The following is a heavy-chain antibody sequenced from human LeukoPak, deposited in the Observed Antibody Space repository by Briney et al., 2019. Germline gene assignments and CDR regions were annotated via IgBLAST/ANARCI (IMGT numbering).Heavy chain of an antibody. CDR1: GFTFSSYA. J-gene: IGHJ4*02. CDR3: ARGQGYGSGSYYNVDGDLEYYFNY. V-gene: IGHV3-64*01. D-gene: IGHD3-10*01. CDR2: ISSNGGST. Sequence: GGSLRLSCAASGFTFSSYAMHWVRQAPGKGLEFVSAISSNGGSTSYANSVKGRFTIYRDNSKDTVYLQMGSLRAEDMAVYYCARGQGYGSGSYYNVDGDLEYYFNYWGQGTLVTVSS.